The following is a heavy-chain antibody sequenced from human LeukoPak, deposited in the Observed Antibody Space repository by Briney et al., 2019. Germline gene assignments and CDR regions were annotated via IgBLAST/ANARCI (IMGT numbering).Heavy chain of an antibody. CDR1: GYSLTSYW. CDR2: IYPGDSDT. Sequence: GESLKISCKGSGYSLTSYWIGWVRQMPGKGLEWMGIIYPGDSDTRYSPSFQGQVTISADKSTSTAYLQWSSLKASDTAMYYCARHDSSGYYYVSWFDPWGQGTLVTVSS. CDR3: ARHDSSGYYYVSWFDP. J-gene: IGHJ5*02. D-gene: IGHD3-22*01. V-gene: IGHV5-51*01.